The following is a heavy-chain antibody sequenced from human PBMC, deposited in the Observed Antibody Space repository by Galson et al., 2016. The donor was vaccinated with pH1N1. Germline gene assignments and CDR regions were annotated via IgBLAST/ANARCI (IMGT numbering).Heavy chain of an antibody. CDR3: AREVGGSGSY. Sequence: LRLSCAASGFTFTAYSMHWVRQAPGKGLEWVSSITSNSFYIYYADSVKGRFTISRDNAKNSLYLHMDSLRAEDTALYYCAREVGGSGSYWGQGTLVTVSS. CDR1: GFTFTAYS. CDR2: ITSNSFYI. V-gene: IGHV3-21*01. J-gene: IGHJ4*02. D-gene: IGHD3-10*01.